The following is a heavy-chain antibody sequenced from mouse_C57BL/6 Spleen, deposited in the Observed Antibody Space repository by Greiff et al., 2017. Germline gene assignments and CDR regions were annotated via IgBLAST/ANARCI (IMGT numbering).Heavy chain of an antibody. CDR2: IYPGDGDT. J-gene: IGHJ2*01. V-gene: IGHV1-82*01. Sequence: VQLQQSGPELVKPGASVKISCKASGYAFSSSWMNWVKQRPGKGLEWIGRIYPGDGDTNYNGKFKGKATLTADKSSSTAYMQLSSLTSEDSAVYFCARTTAHDYWGQGTTLTVAS. D-gene: IGHD1-2*01. CDR1: GYAFSSSW. CDR3: ARTTAHDY.